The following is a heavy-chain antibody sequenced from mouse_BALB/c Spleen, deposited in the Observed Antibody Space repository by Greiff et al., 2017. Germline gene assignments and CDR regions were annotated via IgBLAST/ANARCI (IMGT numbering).Heavy chain of an antibody. CDR1: GFTFTDYY. V-gene: IGHV7-3*02. D-gene: IGHD2-4*01. CDR3: ARMINYAMDY. CDR2: IRNKANGYTT. Sequence: EVQLVESGGGLVQPGGSLRLSCATSGFTFTDYYMSWVRQPPGKALEWLGFIRNKANGYTTEYSASVKGRFTISRDNSQSILYLQMNTLRAEDSATYYCARMINYAMDYWGQGTSVTVSS. J-gene: IGHJ4*01.